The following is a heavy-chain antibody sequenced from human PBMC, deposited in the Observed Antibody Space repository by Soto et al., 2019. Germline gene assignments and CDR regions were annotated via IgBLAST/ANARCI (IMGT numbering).Heavy chain of an antibody. J-gene: IGHJ4*02. CDR3: ASVSDVLAQGATFFDY. CDR2: SSSSGNN. D-gene: IGHD3-10*01. V-gene: IGHV4-30-4*01. CDR1: GGSISNSDYF. Sequence: QVPLQESGPGLVKPLQTLSLTCTVSGGSISNSDYFWRWIRQSPGKGVGWIGYSSSSGNNYYNPSLKGPAPPSIATFKNQFYLALTSVCVEDTAVYYCASVSDVLAQGATFFDYWGPGTLVPVSS.